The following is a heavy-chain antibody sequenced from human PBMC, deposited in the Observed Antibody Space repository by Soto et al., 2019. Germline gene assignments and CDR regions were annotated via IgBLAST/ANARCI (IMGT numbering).Heavy chain of an antibody. CDR2: IYPGDSDT. D-gene: IGHD6-13*01. CDR3: ASLRYSSSWSD. CDR1: GYRFTCYW. Sequence: PGESLKISCKGSGYRFTCYWIAWVRQMPGKGLEWMGIIYPGDSDTRYSPSFQGQVTISADKSISTAYLQWSSLKASDTAMYYCASLRYSSSWSDWGQGTLVTVSS. J-gene: IGHJ4*02. V-gene: IGHV5-51*01.